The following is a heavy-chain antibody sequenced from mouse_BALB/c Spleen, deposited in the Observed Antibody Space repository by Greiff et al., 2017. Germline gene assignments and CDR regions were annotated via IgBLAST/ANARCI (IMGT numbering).Heavy chain of an antibody. J-gene: IGHJ4*01. CDR1: GYSFTGYY. CDR2: INPYNGAT. CDR3: ARAESAMDY. V-gene: IGHV1-31*01. Sequence: EVKLQESGPELVKPGASVKISCKASGYSFTGYYMHWVKQSHVKSLEWIGRINPYNGATSYNQNFKDKACLTVDKSSSTAYMELHSLTSEDSAVYYCARAESAMDYWGQGTSVTVSS.